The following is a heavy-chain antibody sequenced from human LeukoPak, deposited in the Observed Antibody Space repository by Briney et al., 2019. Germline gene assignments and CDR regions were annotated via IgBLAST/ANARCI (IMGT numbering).Heavy chain of an antibody. CDR2: IYYSGST. V-gene: IGHV4-61*01. Sequence: SETLSLTCTVSGGSVSSGSYYWSWIRQPPGTGLEWIGYIYYSGSTNYNPSLKSRVTISADTSKNQSSLKLSSVTAADTAVYYCARENLAYCGGDCLENWFDPWGQGTLVTVSS. CDR3: ARENLAYCGGDCLENWFDP. CDR1: GGSVSSGSYY. J-gene: IGHJ5*02. D-gene: IGHD2-21*02.